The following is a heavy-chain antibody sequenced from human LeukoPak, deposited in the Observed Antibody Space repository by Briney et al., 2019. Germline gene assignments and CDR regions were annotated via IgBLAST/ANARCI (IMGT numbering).Heavy chain of an antibody. CDR2: INHSGST. CDR1: GGSFSGYY. D-gene: IGHD2-2*02. J-gene: IGHJ1*01. Sequence: PSETLSLTCAVYGGSFSGYYWSWIRQPPGKGLEWIGEINHSGSTNYNPSLKSRVTISVDTSKNQFSLKLSSVTAADTAVYYCAEGYCSSTSCYRNFQHWGQGTLVTVSS. V-gene: IGHV4-34*01. CDR3: AEGYCSSTSCYRNFQH.